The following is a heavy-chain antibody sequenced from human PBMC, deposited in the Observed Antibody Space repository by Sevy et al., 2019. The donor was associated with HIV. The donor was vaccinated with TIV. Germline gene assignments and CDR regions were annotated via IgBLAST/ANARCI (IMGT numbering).Heavy chain of an antibody. D-gene: IGHD6-19*01. J-gene: IGHJ4*02. V-gene: IGHV3-15*01. Sequence: GGSLRLSCAASGFTFSNAWMIWVRQAPGKGMEWVGRIKSKTDGETTDYAASVKGRFTISRDDSKNTLYLQMNSLKSEDTAVDYCATGIVGAVAGSAVVFDYWGQGTLVTVSS. CDR2: IKSKTDGETT. CDR3: ATGIVGAVAGSAVVFDY. CDR1: GFTFSNAW.